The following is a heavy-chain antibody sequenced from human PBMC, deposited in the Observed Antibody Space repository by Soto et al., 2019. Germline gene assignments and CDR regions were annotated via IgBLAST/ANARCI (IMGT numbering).Heavy chain of an antibody. J-gene: IGHJ6*02. V-gene: IGHV3-30*03. Sequence: GGSLRLSCAASGFTFSSYGMHWVRQAPGKGLEWVAVISYDGSNEYYADSVKGRFTISSDNSKNTLYLQMNSLRAEDTAVYYCARASGRNYYYGMDVWGQGTTVTVSS. CDR1: GFTFSSYG. D-gene: IGHD3-10*01. CDR3: ARASGRNYYYGMDV. CDR2: ISYDGSNE.